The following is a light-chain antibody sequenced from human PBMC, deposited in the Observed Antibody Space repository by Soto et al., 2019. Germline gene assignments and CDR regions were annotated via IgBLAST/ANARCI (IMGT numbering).Light chain of an antibody. CDR2: SAS. Sequence: AIQMTQSPSSLSASVGDRFTITCRASQDIRKDLAWYQQKPGKAPQILIYSASTLQTGVASRFSGSGSATDYTLTISSLQPEDSAAYYCLQDYNYPFTFGQGTKVDI. CDR1: QDIRKD. V-gene: IGKV1-6*01. J-gene: IGKJ2*01. CDR3: LQDYNYPFT.